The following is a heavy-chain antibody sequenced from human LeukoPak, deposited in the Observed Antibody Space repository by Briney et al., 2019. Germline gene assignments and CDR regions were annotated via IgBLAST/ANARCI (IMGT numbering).Heavy chain of an antibody. D-gene: IGHD5-18*01. CDR2: ISSSSSYI. CDR3: VRGRGYSSLRGYYYYMDV. V-gene: IGHV3-21*01. CDR1: GFAFSSYS. Sequence: GGSLRLSCAASGFAFSSYSMNWVRQAPGKGLEWVSSISSSSSYIYYADSVKGRFTISRDNAKNSLYLQMNSLRAEDTAVYYCVRGRGYSSLRGYYYYMDVWGKGTTVTVSS. J-gene: IGHJ6*03.